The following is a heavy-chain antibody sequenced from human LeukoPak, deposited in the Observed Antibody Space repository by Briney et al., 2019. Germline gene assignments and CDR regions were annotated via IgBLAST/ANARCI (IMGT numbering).Heavy chain of an antibody. Sequence: GASVKVYCKASGYTFTSYGISWVRQAPGQGLEWMGWISAYNGNTNYAQKLQGRVTMTTDTSTSTAYMELRSLRSDDTAVYYCARDGSYDFWSGYGFYYYYMDVWGKGTTVTVSS. V-gene: IGHV1-18*01. CDR2: ISAYNGNT. J-gene: IGHJ6*03. CDR1: GYTFTSYG. CDR3: ARDGSYDFWSGYGFYYYYMDV. D-gene: IGHD3-3*01.